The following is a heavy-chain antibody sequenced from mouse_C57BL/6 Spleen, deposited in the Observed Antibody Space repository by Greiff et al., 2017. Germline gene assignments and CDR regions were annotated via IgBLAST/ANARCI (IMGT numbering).Heavy chain of an antibody. V-gene: IGHV14-4*01. J-gene: IGHJ4*01. D-gene: IGHD4-1*01. CDR2: IDPENGDT. CDR1: GFNIKDDY. CDR3: TGRNWGAMDY. Sequence: VQLQQSGAELVRPGASVKLSCTASGFNIKDDYMHWVKQRPEQGLEWIGWIDPENGDTEYASKFQGKATITADTSSNTAYLQLSSLTSEDTAVYYCTGRNWGAMDYWGQGTSVTVSS.